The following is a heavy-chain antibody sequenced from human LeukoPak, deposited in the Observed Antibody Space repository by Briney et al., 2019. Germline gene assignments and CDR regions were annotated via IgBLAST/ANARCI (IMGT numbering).Heavy chain of an antibody. Sequence: SETLALKCTVYGGSMSSYYWSWIRQPPGKGLEWIGYIYYSGSTNYNPSLKSRVTISVDTSKNQFSLKLSSVTAADTAVYYCARVHGLYYYGMDVWGQGTTVTVSS. CDR1: GGSMSSYY. CDR3: ARVHGLYYYGMDV. D-gene: IGHD4-17*01. J-gene: IGHJ6*02. V-gene: IGHV4-59*01. CDR2: IYYSGST.